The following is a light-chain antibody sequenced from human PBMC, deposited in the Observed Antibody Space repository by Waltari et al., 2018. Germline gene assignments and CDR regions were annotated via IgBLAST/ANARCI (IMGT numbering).Light chain of an antibody. CDR1: QNVGTS. CDR3: QQYEDWPRHS. V-gene: IGKV3-15*01. J-gene: IGKJ4*01. CDR2: GAY. Sequence: EIVVTQSPATLSVAPGERVTLSCRASQNVGTSLALYQQKPGQTPRLLIFGAYSRPSGVPARFSGSGSGTDFTLAISSLQSEDFAVYYCQQYEDWPRHSFGGGTKVQIE.